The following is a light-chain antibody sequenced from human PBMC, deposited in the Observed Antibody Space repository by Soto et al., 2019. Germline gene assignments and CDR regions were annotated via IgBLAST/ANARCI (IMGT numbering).Light chain of an antibody. J-gene: IGKJ5*01. CDR3: QQYNNWPIT. CDR1: QSVSSN. V-gene: IGKV3D-15*01. CDR2: GAF. Sequence: EIVMTQSPATLSVSLGERATLSCRASQSVSSNLAWYQLKPGQAPRLLIYGAFTRATDIPARFSGSGSVTEFTLTISSLQSEDFAIYYCQQYNNWPITFGQGTRLEIK.